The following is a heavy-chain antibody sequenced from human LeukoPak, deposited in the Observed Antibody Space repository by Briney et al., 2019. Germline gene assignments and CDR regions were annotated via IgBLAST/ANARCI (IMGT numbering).Heavy chain of an antibody. CDR1: GFTVSSNY. D-gene: IGHD2/OR15-2a*01. J-gene: IGHJ3*02. CDR3: ARDGGRAFLGDAFDI. CDR2: ISSSSSTV. V-gene: IGHV3-48*04. Sequence: GGSLRLSCAASGFTVSSNYMSWVRQAPGKGLEWVSYISSSSSTVYYADSVKGRFTISRDNAKNSLYLQMNSLRAEDTAVYYCARDGGRAFLGDAFDIWGQGTMVTVSS.